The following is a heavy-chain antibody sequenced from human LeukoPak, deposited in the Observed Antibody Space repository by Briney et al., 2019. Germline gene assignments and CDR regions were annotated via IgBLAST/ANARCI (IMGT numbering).Heavy chain of an antibody. CDR1: GFTFSSYS. J-gene: IGHJ5*02. CDR3: ARDLGGFFDP. V-gene: IGHV3-21*01. CDR2: ISSSSSYI. Sequence: GGFLRLSCAASGFTFSSYSMNWVRQAPGKGLEWVSSISSSSSYIYYADSVKGRFTISRDNAKNSLYLQMNSLRAEGTAVYYCARDLGGFFDPWGQGTLVTVSS. D-gene: IGHD3-16*01.